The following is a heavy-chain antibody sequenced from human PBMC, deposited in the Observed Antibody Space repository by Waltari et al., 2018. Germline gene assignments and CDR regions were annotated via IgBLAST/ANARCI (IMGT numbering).Heavy chain of an antibody. CDR1: GLTFSSYA. V-gene: IGHV3-23*01. D-gene: IGHD5-12*01. J-gene: IGHJ4*02. Sequence: EVQLLESGGGLVQPGGSLRLPCAASGLTFSSYAMSWVRQAPGKGLKWVSSISGSDGRTYYADSVKGRFTISRDNSKNTLYLQMNSLRAEDTAVYYCAKAIRDGYNKWGQGTLVTVSS. CDR3: AKAIRDGYNK. CDR2: ISGSDGRT.